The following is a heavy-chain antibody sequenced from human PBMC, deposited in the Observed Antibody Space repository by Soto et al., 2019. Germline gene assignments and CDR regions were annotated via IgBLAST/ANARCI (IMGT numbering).Heavy chain of an antibody. D-gene: IGHD3-22*01. Sequence: VGSLRLSCVSSVCSFTTFAMSCVRDAPGKGLEWVSSINAGGGNTYYADSVKGRFTVSRDNSKNTLHLQMDTLMAEDTAIYACAKDSYNVIGTGTYYQLEYLGQGTQVNVSS. CDR2: INAGGGNT. J-gene: IGHJ4*02. CDR3: AKDSYNVIGTGTYYQLEY. CDR1: VCSFTTFA. V-gene: IGHV3-23*01.